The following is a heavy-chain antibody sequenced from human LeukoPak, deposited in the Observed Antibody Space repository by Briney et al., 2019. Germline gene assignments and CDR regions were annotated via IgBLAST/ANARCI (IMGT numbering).Heavy chain of an antibody. V-gene: IGHV3-23*01. Sequence: GGSLRLSCAASGFTFSSYAMSWVRQAPGKGLEWVSAISGSGGSTYYADSVKGRFTISRDNSKNTLYLQMNSLRAEDTAVYYCAKDSSLMGYGDYDDCFDYWRQGTLVTVSS. CDR1: GFTFSSYA. CDR3: AKDSSLMGYGDYDDCFDY. J-gene: IGHJ4*02. CDR2: ISGSGGST. D-gene: IGHD4-17*01.